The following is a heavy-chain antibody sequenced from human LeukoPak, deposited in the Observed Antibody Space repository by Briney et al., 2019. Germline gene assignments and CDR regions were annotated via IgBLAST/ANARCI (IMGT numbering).Heavy chain of an antibody. D-gene: IGHD6-19*01. CDR2: IYYSGST. CDR3: ARDRWSSGWSHNWFDP. Sequence: PSETLSLTCTVSGGSISSSSYYWGWIRQHPGKGLEWIGYIYYSGSTYYNPSLKSRVTISVDTSKNQFSLKLSSVTAADTAVYYCARDRWSSGWSHNWFDPWGQGTLVTVSS. J-gene: IGHJ5*02. CDR1: GGSISSSSYY. V-gene: IGHV4-31*03.